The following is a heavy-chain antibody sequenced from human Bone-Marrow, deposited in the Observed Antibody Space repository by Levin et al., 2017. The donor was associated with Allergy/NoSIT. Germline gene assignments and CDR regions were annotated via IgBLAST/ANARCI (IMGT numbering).Heavy chain of an antibody. Sequence: GESLKISCAASGFTFSDYYMSWIRQAPGKGLEWVSYISSSSSYTNYADSVKGRFTISRDNAKNSLYLQMNSLRAEDTAVYYCARDLGYCSGGSCYPAGVFDYWGQGTLVTVSS. CDR2: ISSSSSYT. J-gene: IGHJ4*02. CDR1: GFTFSDYY. V-gene: IGHV3-11*05. CDR3: ARDLGYCSGGSCYPAGVFDY. D-gene: IGHD2-15*01.